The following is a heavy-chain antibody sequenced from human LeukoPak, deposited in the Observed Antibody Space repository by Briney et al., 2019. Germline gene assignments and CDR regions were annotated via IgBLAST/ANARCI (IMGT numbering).Heavy chain of an antibody. CDR2: INHSGST. CDR3: ARAGRDYYRSGSYRRGVDY. D-gene: IGHD3-10*01. J-gene: IGHJ4*02. CDR1: GGSFSGYY. Sequence: PSETLSLTCAVYGGSFSGYYWSWIRQPPGKGLEWIGEINHSGSTNYNPSLKSRVTISVDTSKNQFSLKLSSVTAADTAVYYCARAGRDYYRSGSYRRGVDYWGQGTLVTVSS. V-gene: IGHV4-34*01.